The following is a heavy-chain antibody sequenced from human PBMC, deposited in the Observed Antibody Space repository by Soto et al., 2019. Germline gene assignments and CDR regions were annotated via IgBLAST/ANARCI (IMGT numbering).Heavy chain of an antibody. D-gene: IGHD3-9*01. CDR3: ASTFYDILTGYSPGPFDY. CDR1: GFTFSSYE. Sequence: GGSLRLSCAASGFTFSSYEMNWVRQAPGKGLEWVSYISSSGSTLYYADSVKGRFTISRDNAKNSLYLQMNSLRAEDTAVYYCASTFYDILTGYSPGPFDYWGQGTLVTVSS. J-gene: IGHJ4*02. CDR2: ISSSGSTL. V-gene: IGHV3-48*03.